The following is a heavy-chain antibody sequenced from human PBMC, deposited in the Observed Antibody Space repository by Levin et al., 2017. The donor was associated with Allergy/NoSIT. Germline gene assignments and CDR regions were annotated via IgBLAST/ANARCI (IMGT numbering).Heavy chain of an antibody. J-gene: IGHJ6*02. CDR2: ISGSGGST. D-gene: IGHD3-16*01. V-gene: IGHV3-23*01. CDR1: GFTFRSYA. CDR3: AKDGVYYVMDV. Sequence: GESLKISCAASGFTFRSYAMSWVRQAPGKGLEWVSGISGSGGSTYYADSVKGRFTISRDNSKNTLYLQMNSLRAEDTAVYYCAKDGVYYVMDVWGQGTTVTVSS.